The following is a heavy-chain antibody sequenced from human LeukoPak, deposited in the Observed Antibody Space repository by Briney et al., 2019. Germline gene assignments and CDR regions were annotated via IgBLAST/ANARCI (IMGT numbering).Heavy chain of an antibody. J-gene: IGHJ4*02. CDR2: IYTSGIT. V-gene: IGHV4-4*07. CDR1: GGSISSYY. Sequence: PSETLSLTFTVSGGSISSYYWSWIRQPAGKGLEWIGRIYTSGITNYNPSLKSRVTMSVDTSKNQFSLQLTSVTAADTAVYYCARDDSRGSVVYFDFWGQGTLATVSS. CDR3: ARDDSRGSVVYFDF. D-gene: IGHD4-23*01.